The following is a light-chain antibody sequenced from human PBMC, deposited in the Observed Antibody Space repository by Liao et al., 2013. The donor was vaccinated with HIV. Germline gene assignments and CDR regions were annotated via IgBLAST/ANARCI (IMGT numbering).Light chain of an antibody. V-gene: IGLV3-1*01. CDR2: QDN. CDR1: KLGDKF. Sequence: SYEMTQPPSVSVSPGQTATITCSGDKLGDKFASWYQQKPGQSPVLVIYQDNKRPSGIPERFSGSLSDNTATLTITRVEAGDEADYYCQVWDNSSAPNYVFGTGTKVTVL. J-gene: IGLJ1*01. CDR3: QVWDNSSAPNYV.